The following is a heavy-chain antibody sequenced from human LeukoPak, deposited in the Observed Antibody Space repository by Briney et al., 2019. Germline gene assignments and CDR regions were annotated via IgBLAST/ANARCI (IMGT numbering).Heavy chain of an antibody. J-gene: IGHJ6*03. CDR2: IYTSGST. V-gene: IGHV4-4*07. Sequence: PSETLSLTCTVSGGSISSYYWSWIRQPAGKGLEWIGRIYTSGSTNYNPSLKSRVTISVDKSKNQFSLKLSSVTAADTAVYYRAGGGDYYYYYYMDVWGKGTTVTVSS. CDR1: GGSISSYY. CDR3: AGGGDYYYYYYMDV. D-gene: IGHD3-16*01.